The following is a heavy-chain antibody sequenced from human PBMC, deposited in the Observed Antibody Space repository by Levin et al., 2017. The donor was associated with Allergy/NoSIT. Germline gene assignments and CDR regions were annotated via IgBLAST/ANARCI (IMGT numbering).Heavy chain of an antibody. CDR2: IYNSGNT. Sequence: PSETLSLTCTVSGGSISSGDYYWTWVRQPPGKDLEWIGYIYNSGNTYFNPSLKSRVFMSVDTSKSQFSLKLISVTAADTAVYYCARGSGDSSGYHNWFDPWGQGTLVTVSS. J-gene: IGHJ5*02. V-gene: IGHV4-30-4*01. CDR1: GGSISSGDYY. CDR3: ARGSGDSSGYHNWFDP. D-gene: IGHD3-22*01.